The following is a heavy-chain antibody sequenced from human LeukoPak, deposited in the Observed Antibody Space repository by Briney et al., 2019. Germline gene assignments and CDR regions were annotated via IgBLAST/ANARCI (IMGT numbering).Heavy chain of an antibody. CDR2: ISHSGST. CDR3: AREGDTAMAQFDY. V-gene: IGHV4-34*01. CDR1: GGSFSGFY. Sequence: SETLSLTCAVYGGSFSGFYWSWIRQPPGKGLEWIGEISHSGSTNYNPSLKSRVTISVDTSKNQFSLKLSSVTAADTAVYYCAREGDTAMAQFDYWGQGTLVTVSS. J-gene: IGHJ4*02. D-gene: IGHD5-18*01.